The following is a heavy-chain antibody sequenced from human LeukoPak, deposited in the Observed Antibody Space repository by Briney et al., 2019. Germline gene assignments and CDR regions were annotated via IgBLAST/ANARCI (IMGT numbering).Heavy chain of an antibody. CDR3: AREGIYYDSSGYYYG. D-gene: IGHD3-22*01. CDR1: GGSISSYY. Sequence: ETLSLTCTVSGGSISSYYWSWVRQAPGKGLEWVSYISSSSSTIYYADSVKGRFTISRDNAKNSLYLQMNSLRAEDTAVYYCAREGIYYDSSGYYYGWGQGTLVTVSS. V-gene: IGHV3-48*01. CDR2: ISSSSSTI. J-gene: IGHJ4*02.